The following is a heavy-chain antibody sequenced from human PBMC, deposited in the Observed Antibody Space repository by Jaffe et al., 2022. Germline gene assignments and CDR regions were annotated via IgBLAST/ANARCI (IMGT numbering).Heavy chain of an antibody. V-gene: IGHV4-38-2*02. CDR3: ARDVGAVAGTGGWFDP. Sequence: QVQLQESGPGLVKPSETLSLTCAVSGYSISSGYYWGWIRQPPGKGLEWIGSIYHSGSTYYNPSLKSRVTISVDTSKNQFSLKLSSVTAADTAVYYCARDVGAVAGTGGWFDPWGQGTLVTVSS. CDR2: IYHSGST. D-gene: IGHD6-19*01. CDR1: GYSISSGYY. J-gene: IGHJ5*02.